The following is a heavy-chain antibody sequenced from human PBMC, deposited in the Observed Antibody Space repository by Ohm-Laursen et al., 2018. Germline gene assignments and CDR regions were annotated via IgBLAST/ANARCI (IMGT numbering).Heavy chain of an antibody. D-gene: IGHD3-10*01. V-gene: IGHV3-23*01. CDR3: GKGYSGGPCHGNYFDP. CDR1: GFTFSSYA. J-gene: IGHJ5*02. CDR2: ITGSGRST. Sequence: GSLRLSCAATGFTFSSYAMSWVRQTPKKGLEWVSTITGSGRSTYYADSVKGRFTVSRDNSKNTLFVQMNSLRVEDTAMYFCGKGYSGGPCHGNYFDPWGQGTLVTVSS.